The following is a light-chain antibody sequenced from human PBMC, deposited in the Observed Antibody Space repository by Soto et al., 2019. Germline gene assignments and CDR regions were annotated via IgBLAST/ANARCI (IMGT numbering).Light chain of an antibody. CDR3: QQFDNLPLT. J-gene: IGKJ4*01. V-gene: IGKV1-33*01. Sequence: DIQMTQSPSSLSASVGDRVTITCQASQDITNHLNWYQQKQGKAPELLIYDASNLESGVPSRFSGSGSGTHFTFTISSLQAEDIATYYCQQFDNLPLTFGGGTRVDFK. CDR1: QDITNH. CDR2: DAS.